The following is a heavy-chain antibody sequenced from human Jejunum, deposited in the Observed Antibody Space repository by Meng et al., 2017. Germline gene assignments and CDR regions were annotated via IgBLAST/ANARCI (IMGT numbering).Heavy chain of an antibody. CDR3: ARGISAFAY. CDR1: GDSVCSNSLA. Sequence: QVTLTHSGPRRSKPSQTPRLTCAISGDSVCSNSLAWNWIRQSPPIDHGGMGRTYYMSKCYIDYSVSVKSRITINPDTSMNQFSLQLNSFTPEDTAVYYCARGISAFAYWGQGTLVTVSS. D-gene: IGHD6-19*01. CDR2: TYYMSKCYI. J-gene: IGHJ4*02. V-gene: IGHV6-1*01.